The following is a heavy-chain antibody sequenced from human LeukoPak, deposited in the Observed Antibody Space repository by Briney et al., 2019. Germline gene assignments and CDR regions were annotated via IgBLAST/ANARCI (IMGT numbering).Heavy chain of an antibody. CDR1: GFSFNSDW. CDR2: IKHDGSEK. Sequence: GSLRLSCAASGFSFNSDWMDWVRRAPGKGLEWVANIKHDGSEKNCLDSVKGRFTISRDNAQNSLYLQMNGLRVEDSAVYYCTRRLDGWGQGTLVTVSS. V-gene: IGHV3-7*01. CDR3: TRRLDG. J-gene: IGHJ4*02. D-gene: IGHD3-16*01.